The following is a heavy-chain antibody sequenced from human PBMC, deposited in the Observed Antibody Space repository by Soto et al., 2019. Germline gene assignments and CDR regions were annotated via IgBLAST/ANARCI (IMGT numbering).Heavy chain of an antibody. Sequence: SETLSLTCTVSGGSISNYYWSWIRQPPGKGLEWIGNTYYSGTTNYNPSLKSRVTISVDTSKNQFSLKLSSVTAADMAVYYCAMGGYYYYMDVWGKGTTVTVSS. V-gene: IGHV4-59*01. D-gene: IGHD2-8*01. CDR3: AMGGYYYYMDV. J-gene: IGHJ6*03. CDR2: TYYSGTT. CDR1: GGSISNYY.